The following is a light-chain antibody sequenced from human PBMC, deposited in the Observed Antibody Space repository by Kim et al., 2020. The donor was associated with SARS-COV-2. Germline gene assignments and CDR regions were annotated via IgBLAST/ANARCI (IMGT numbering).Light chain of an antibody. CDR1: QSISSW. Sequence: DIQMTQSPSTLSASVGDRVTITCRASQSISSWLAWYQQKPGKAPKLLIYKASSLESGVPSRFSGSGSGTEFTLTISSLQPDDFATYNCEQYNSLWTFGQETKVDIK. CDR3: EQYNSLWT. CDR2: KAS. V-gene: IGKV1-5*03. J-gene: IGKJ1*01.